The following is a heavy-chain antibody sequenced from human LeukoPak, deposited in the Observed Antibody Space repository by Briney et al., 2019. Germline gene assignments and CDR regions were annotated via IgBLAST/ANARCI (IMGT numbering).Heavy chain of an antibody. V-gene: IGHV3-66*01. J-gene: IGHJ4*02. CDR3: VRGGGEDITTSADY. D-gene: IGHD3-22*01. Sequence: GGSLRLSCAASGFTFSDYYMSWVRQAPGKGLEWVSVIYSAGSTYYPDSVKGRFTISRDNSKNTLYLQMNNLRAEDTAVYFCVRGGGEDITTSADYWGQGTLVTVSS. CDR2: IYSAGST. CDR1: GFTFSDYY.